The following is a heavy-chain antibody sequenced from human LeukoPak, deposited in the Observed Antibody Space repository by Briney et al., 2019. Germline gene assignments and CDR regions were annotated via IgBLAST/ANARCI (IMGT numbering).Heavy chain of an antibody. D-gene: IGHD1-26*01. CDR1: GFTFSSYG. V-gene: IGHV3-30*18. CDR3: AKDWGDFIVGATFDY. CDR2: ISYDGSNE. J-gene: IGHJ4*02. Sequence: GGSLRLSCAASGFTFSSYGMHWVRQAPGKGLEWVAVISYDGSNEYYTDSVKGRFTISRDNSKKTLFLQMNSLRAEDTAVYYCAKDWGDFIVGATFDYWGQGTLVTVSS.